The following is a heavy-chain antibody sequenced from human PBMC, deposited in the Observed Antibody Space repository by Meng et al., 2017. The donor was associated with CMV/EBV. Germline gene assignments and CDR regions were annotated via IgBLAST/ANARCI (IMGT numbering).Heavy chain of an antibody. Sequence: GESLKISCAASGFTFSSHGMHWVRQAPGKGLEWVAVIWYDGSNKYYADSVKGRFTISRDNSKNTLYLQMNSLRAEDTAVYYCAKDRYYYDSSGYYSEDYWGQGTLVTVSS. CDR2: IWYDGSNK. D-gene: IGHD3-22*01. CDR3: AKDRYYYDSSGYYSEDY. CDR1: GFTFSSHG. V-gene: IGHV3-33*06. J-gene: IGHJ4*02.